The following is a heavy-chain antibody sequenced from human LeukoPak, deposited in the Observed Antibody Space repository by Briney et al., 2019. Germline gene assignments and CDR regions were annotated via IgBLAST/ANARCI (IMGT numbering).Heavy chain of an antibody. Sequence: GGSLRLSCAASGFTFSSYAMHWVRQAPGKGLEWVAVISYDGSNKYYADSVKGRFTISRDNSKNTLYLQMNSLRAEDTAVYYCENLLGEATMDYWGQGTLVTVSS. J-gene: IGHJ4*02. V-gene: IGHV3-30-3*01. CDR1: GFTFSSYA. CDR2: ISYDGSNK. D-gene: IGHD1-26*01. CDR3: ENLLGEATMDY.